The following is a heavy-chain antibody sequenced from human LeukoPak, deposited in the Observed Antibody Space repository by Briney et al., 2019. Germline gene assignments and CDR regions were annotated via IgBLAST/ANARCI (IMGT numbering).Heavy chain of an antibody. D-gene: IGHD1-26*01. J-gene: IGHJ4*02. V-gene: IGHV4-39*07. CDR2: IYDSGST. CDR3: ASEWELRY. CDR1: GGSIRSSYYY. Sequence: PSETLSLTCTVSGGSIRSSYYYWGWIRQPPGKGLEWIGSIYDSGSTYYNPSLKSRVTISVDTSKNQFSLKLSSVTAADTAVYYCASEWELRYWGQGTLVTVSS.